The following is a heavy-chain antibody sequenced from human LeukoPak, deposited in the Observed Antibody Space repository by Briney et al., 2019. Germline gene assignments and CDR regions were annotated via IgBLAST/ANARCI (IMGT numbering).Heavy chain of an antibody. D-gene: IGHD2-21*02. CDR2: IIPILGIA. Sequence: ASVKVSCKASGGTFISYAISWVRQAPGQGLEWMGRIIPILGIANYAQKFQGRVTITADKSTSTAYMELSSLRSEDTAVYYCARSSYCGGDCYTPYYFDYWGQGTLVTVSS. V-gene: IGHV1-69*04. J-gene: IGHJ4*02. CDR1: GGTFISYA. CDR3: ARSSYCGGDCYTPYYFDY.